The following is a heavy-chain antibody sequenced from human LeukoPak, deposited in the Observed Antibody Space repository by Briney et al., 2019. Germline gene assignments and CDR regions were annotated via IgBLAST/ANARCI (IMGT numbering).Heavy chain of an antibody. J-gene: IGHJ4*02. V-gene: IGHV1-8*02. Sequence: ASVKVSCKASGYTFTSYDINWVRQATGQGLEWMGWMNPNSGNTGYAQKLQGRVTMTTDTSTSTAYMELRSLRSDDTAVYYCARDISLEGYSSSWYLDYWGQGTLVTVSS. CDR2: MNPNSGNT. CDR1: GYTFTSYD. D-gene: IGHD6-13*01. CDR3: ARDISLEGYSSSWYLDY.